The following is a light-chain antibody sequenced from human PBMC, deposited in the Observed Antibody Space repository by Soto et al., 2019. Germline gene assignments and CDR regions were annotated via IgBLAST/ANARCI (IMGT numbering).Light chain of an antibody. Sequence: DIQMTQSPSSLSASVGDRVTITCRASQNISRYLNWYQQKPGGVPKLMIFGISTLHSGAPARFSGSGAATNFTLSNSSLQPEDFAFYYCQQSYSTPPTFGPGTKVEV. V-gene: IGKV1-39*01. CDR1: QNISRY. CDR2: GIS. CDR3: QQSYSTPPT. J-gene: IGKJ1*01.